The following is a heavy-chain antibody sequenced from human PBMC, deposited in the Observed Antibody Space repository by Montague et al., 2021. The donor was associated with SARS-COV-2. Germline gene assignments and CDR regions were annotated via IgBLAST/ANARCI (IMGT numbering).Heavy chain of an antibody. V-gene: IGHV3-30*04. CDR2: ISHDESNT. CDR1: RLPFNGYA. J-gene: IGHJ4*01. Sequence: SLRLSCAASRLPFNGYAMHWVRQAPGKGLEWLSFISHDESNTRYADSVKGRFTISRDNSKNTLYLQMDSLRPEDTAVYYCAREGYRSGSFYFDYWGLGTLVTVSS. D-gene: IGHD1-26*01. CDR3: AREGYRSGSFYFDY.